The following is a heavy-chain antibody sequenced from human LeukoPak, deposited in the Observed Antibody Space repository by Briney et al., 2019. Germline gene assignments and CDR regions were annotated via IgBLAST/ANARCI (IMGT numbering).Heavy chain of an antibody. J-gene: IGHJ1*01. V-gene: IGHV4-39*07. CDR3: ARAYGGNSQYFQY. CDR2: IYYSGST. D-gene: IGHD4-23*01. Sequence: PSETLSLTCTASGGSISSSSYYWGWIRQPPGKGLEWIGSIYYSGSTYYNPSLKSRVTISVDTSKNQFSLKLTSVTAADTAVYYCARAYGGNSQYFQYWGQGTLVTVSS. CDR1: GGSISSSSYY.